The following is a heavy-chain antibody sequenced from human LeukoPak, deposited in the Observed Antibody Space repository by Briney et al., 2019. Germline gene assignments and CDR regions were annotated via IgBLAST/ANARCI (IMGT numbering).Heavy chain of an antibody. CDR1: GFTFSSYG. D-gene: IGHD3-22*01. Sequence: GGSLRLSCAASGFTFSSYGMHWVRQAPGKGLEWVSAISGSGGSTYYADSVKGRFTISRDNSKNTLYLQMNSLRAEDTAVYYCAKVFDSSGYYYFDYWGQGTLVTVSS. V-gene: IGHV3-23*01. CDR3: AKVFDSSGYYYFDY. J-gene: IGHJ4*02. CDR2: ISGSGGST.